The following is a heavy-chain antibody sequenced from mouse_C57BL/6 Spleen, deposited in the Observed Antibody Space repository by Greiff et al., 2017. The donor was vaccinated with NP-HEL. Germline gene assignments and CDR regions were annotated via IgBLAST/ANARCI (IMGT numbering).Heavy chain of an antibody. J-gene: IGHJ2*01. CDR3: ARVEATVLDY. D-gene: IGHD1-1*01. V-gene: IGHV5-16*01. Sequence: EVKLVESEGGLVQPGSSMKLSCTASGFTFSDYYMAWVRQVPEKGLEWVANINYDGSSTYYLDSLKSRFIISRDNAKNILYLQMSSLKSEDTATYYCARVEATVLDYWGQGTTLTVSS. CDR1: GFTFSDYY. CDR2: INYDGSST.